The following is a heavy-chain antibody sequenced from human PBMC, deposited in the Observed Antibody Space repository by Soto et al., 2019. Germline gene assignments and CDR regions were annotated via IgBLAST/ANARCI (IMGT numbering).Heavy chain of an antibody. CDR3: AGSKRGITGTPGYYYYGMDV. Sequence: GGSLRLSCAASGFTVSSNYMSWVRQAPGKGLEWVSVIYSGGSTYYADSVKGRFTISRDNSKNTLYLQMNSLRAEDTAVYYCAGSKRGITGTPGYYYYGMDVWGQGTTLTVSS. CDR1: GFTVSSNY. CDR2: IYSGGST. J-gene: IGHJ6*02. V-gene: IGHV3-53*01. D-gene: IGHD1-7*01.